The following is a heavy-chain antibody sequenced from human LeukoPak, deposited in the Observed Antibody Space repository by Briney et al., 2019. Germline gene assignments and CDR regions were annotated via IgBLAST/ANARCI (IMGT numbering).Heavy chain of an antibody. V-gene: IGHV3-48*01. J-gene: IGHJ4*02. Sequence: PPGGSLRLSCAASGFTFSSYSMNWVRQAPGKGLEWVSYISSSSSTIYYADSVKGRFTISRDNAKNSLYLQMNSLRAEDTAVYYCARDPAYCSGGSCPPEFDYWGQGTLVTVS. D-gene: IGHD2-15*01. CDR1: GFTFSSYS. CDR3: ARDPAYCSGGSCPPEFDY. CDR2: ISSSSSTI.